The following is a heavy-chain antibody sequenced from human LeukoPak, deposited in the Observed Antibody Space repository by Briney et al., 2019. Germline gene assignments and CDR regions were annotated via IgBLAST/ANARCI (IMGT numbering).Heavy chain of an antibody. D-gene: IGHD4-23*01. V-gene: IGHV4-61*02. CDR1: GGSISSGSYY. CDR3: ARDHTVVTPIDYYYYGMDV. CDR2: IYTSGST. Sequence: PSETLSLTCTVSGGSISSGSYYWSWIRQPARKGLEWIGRIYTSGSTNYNPSLKSRVTISVDTSKNQFSLKLSSVTAADTAVYYCARDHTVVTPIDYYYYGMDVWGQGTTVTVSS. J-gene: IGHJ6*02.